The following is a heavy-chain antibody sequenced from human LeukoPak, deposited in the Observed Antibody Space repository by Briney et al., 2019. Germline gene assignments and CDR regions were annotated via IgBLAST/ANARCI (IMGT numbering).Heavy chain of an antibody. Sequence: SETLSLTCTVSGGSISSGSYYWSWIRQPAGKGLEWIGRIYTSGSTNYNPSLTSRVTISVDTSKNQFSLKLSSVTAADTAVYYCARGDYYGSGSPIYGMDVWGQGTTVTVSS. D-gene: IGHD3-10*01. CDR1: GGSISSGSYY. CDR3: ARGDYYGSGSPIYGMDV. CDR2: IYTSGST. V-gene: IGHV4-61*02. J-gene: IGHJ6*02.